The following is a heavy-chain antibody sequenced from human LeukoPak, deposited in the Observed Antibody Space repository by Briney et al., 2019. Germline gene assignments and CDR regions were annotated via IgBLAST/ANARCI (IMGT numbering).Heavy chain of an antibody. D-gene: IGHD6-6*01. CDR2: IYSGDSGVST. V-gene: IGHV3-53*04. J-gene: IGHJ6*02. Sequence: GGSLRLSCAASGFSVSNTYMSGVRQAPGKGLEWVSVIYSGDSGVSTYYADSVKGRFTISRHNSKNTLYLQMSSLRAEDTAVYFCAGSAARLRYYYAMDVWGQGTTVTVCS. CDR3: AGSAARLRYYYAMDV. CDR1: GFSVSNTY.